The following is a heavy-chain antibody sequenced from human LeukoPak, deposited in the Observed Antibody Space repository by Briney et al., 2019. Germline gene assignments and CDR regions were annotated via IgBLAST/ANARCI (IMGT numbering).Heavy chain of an antibody. CDR1: GYTLTELS. D-gene: IGHD5-18*01. J-gene: IGHJ4*02. V-gene: IGHV1-24*01. CDR3: ATRDTAMVTTSYYFDY. Sequence: ASVKVSCKVSGYTLTELSMHWVRQAPGKGLEWMGGFDPEDGETIYAQKFQGRVTMTEDTSTDTAYMELSSLRSEDTAVYYCATRDTAMVTTSYYFDYWGQGTLVTVSS. CDR2: FDPEDGET.